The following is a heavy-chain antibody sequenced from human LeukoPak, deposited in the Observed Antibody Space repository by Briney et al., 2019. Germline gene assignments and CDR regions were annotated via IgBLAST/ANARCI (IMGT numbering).Heavy chain of an antibody. V-gene: IGHV1-46*01. Sequence: GASVKVSCKVSGYTLTELSMHWVRQAPGQGLEWMGIINPSGGSTSYAQKFQGRVTMTRDMSTSTVYMELSSLRSEDTAVYYCARDGADTADEWGWFDPWGQGTLVTVSS. CDR2: INPSGGST. D-gene: IGHD5-18*01. J-gene: IGHJ5*02. CDR3: ARDGADTADEWGWFDP. CDR1: GYTLTELS.